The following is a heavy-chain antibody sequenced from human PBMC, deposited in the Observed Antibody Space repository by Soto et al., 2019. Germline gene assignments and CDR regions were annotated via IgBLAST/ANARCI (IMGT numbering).Heavy chain of an antibody. J-gene: IGHJ2*01. CDR3: ARAVALRNWYFDL. CDR2: IYYSGST. D-gene: IGHD6-19*01. V-gene: IGHV4-59*01. Sequence: QVQLQESGPGLVKPSETLSLTCTVSGGSISSYYWSWIRQPPGKGLEWIGYIYYSGSTNYTPSLKTQVTISVDTSKNQFSLKLSSVTAADTAVYYCARAVALRNWYFDLWGRGTLVTVSS. CDR1: GGSISSYY.